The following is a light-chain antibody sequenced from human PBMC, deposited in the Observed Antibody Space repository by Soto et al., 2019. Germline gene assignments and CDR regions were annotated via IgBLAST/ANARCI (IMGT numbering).Light chain of an antibody. V-gene: IGLV1-44*01. CDR1: SSHIGSNP. J-gene: IGLJ3*02. CDR3: AAWHDSLNGWV. CDR2: SNN. Sequence: QSVPTQPPSASGTPGQRVTISCSGSSSHIGSNPVNWYRQLPGTAPKLLIYSNNQRPSGVPDRFSGSKSGTSASLAISGLQSEDEADYYCAAWHDSLNGWVFGGGTKLTVL.